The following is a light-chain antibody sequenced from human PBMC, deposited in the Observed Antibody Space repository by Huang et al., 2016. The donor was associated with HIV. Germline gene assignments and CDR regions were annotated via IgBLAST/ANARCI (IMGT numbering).Light chain of an antibody. CDR3: QQYYSSPQT. V-gene: IGKV4-1*01. CDR2: WAS. CDR1: QSVYSTSTSKDY. Sequence: DIILTQSPDSLAVSLGERASLSCRSSQSVYSTSTSKDYMAWFQQKPGQPPKLLLFWASTRDSGVPDRFSGSGSVTHFTLTIANLEAEDAAIYYCQQYYSSPQTFGQGTRVEVK. J-gene: IGKJ1*01.